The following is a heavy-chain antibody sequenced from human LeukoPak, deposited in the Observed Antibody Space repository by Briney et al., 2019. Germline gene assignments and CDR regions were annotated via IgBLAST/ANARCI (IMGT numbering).Heavy chain of an antibody. D-gene: IGHD3-3*01. CDR3: ARETKYYDFWSGYSNDAFDI. CDR1: GYMFTSYG. J-gene: IGHJ3*02. V-gene: IGHV1-18*01. Sequence: ASVNVSFKASGYMFTSYGISWGGQAPGQGVKWMGWISAFNGNKNYAQKLQVRVTMTTDTSTRTADMELRCLRSDDTAVYYCARETKYYDFWSGYSNDAFDIWGQGTMVTVSS. CDR2: ISAFNGNK.